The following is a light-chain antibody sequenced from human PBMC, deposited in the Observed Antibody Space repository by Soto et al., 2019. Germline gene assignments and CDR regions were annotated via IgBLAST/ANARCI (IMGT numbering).Light chain of an antibody. Sequence: QSALTQPASGSSAPEQPSGMSRAGTRSDVGGYKYVSWYQLHPGTAPKLVIYDVTNRPSGVSNRFSGSKSGNTASLTISGLQAADEADYLCSPYPPTGTLVGSG. CDR3: SPYPPTGTL. CDR2: DVT. V-gene: IGLV2-14*01. J-gene: IGLJ6*01. CDR1: RSDVGGYKY.